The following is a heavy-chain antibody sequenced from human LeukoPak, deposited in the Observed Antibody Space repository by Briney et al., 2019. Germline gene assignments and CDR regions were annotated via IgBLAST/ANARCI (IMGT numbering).Heavy chain of an antibody. J-gene: IGHJ4*02. D-gene: IGHD6-19*01. V-gene: IGHV3-7*01. CDR3: ARHPISGWHNDC. CDR2: IKTDGSEK. Sequence: GGSLRLSCEGSGFTFSNYWMGWVRQAPGKGLQWVANIKTDGSEKYYVDSVKGRFTISRDNAKNSLYLQMNSLRAEDTAVYYCARHPISGWHNDCWGQGTLVTVSS. CDR1: GFTFSNYW.